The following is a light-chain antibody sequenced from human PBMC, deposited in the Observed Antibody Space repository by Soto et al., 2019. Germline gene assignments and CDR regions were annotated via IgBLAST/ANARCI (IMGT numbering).Light chain of an antibody. CDR2: ATT. CDR3: QQNYNTPPYT. Sequence: DIQLTQSPSSLSSSVGDRVTITCRASQTVISYLNWYQQKPGQAPKLLIYATTHLQSGVPSRFSGSGSGTEFTLTISSLYPEDFATYFCQQNYNTPPYTFGQGTKLEIK. V-gene: IGKV1-39*01. CDR1: QTVISY. J-gene: IGKJ2*01.